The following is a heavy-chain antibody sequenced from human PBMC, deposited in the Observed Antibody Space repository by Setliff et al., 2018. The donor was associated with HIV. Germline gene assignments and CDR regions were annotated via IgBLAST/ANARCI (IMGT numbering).Heavy chain of an antibody. CDR1: GGSINNYY. CDR2: IYYSGST. D-gene: IGHD3-22*01. V-gene: IGHV4-59*01. Sequence: SETLSLTCTVSGGSINNYYWSWTRQPPGKGLEWIGFIYYSGSTNYNPSLKSRVTISVDTSTNQFSLKLNSVTAADTAVYYCARVSAGKDYYDSSGYYYRFDYWGQGTLVTVSS. CDR3: ARVSAGKDYYDSSGYYYRFDY. J-gene: IGHJ4*02.